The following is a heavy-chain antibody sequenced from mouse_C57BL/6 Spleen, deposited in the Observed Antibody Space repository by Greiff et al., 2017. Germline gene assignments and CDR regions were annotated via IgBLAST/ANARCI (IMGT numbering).Heavy chain of an antibody. D-gene: IGHD1-1*01. Sequence: EVKVVESGGGLVQPGGSLKLSCAASGFTFSDYYMYWVRQTPEKRLEWVAYISNGGGSTYYPDTVKGRFTISRDTAKNTLYLHMSRLKYEDTAMYCCARREDYGSSPAWFAYWGKGTLVTVSA. CDR2: ISNGGGST. V-gene: IGHV5-12*01. CDR1: GFTFSDYY. CDR3: ARREDYGSSPAWFAY. J-gene: IGHJ3*01.